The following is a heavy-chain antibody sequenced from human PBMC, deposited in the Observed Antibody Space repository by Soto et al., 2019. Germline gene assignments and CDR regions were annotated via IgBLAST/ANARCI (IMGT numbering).Heavy chain of an antibody. CDR3: ARSIAVAGNMGGAFDI. V-gene: IGHV5-51*01. Sequence: PGESLKISCKGSVYSFTSYWIGWVRQMPGKGLEWMGIIYPGDSDTRYSPSFQGQVTISADKSISTAYLQWSSLKASDTAMYYCARSIAVAGNMGGAFDIWGQGTMVTVSS. D-gene: IGHD6-19*01. J-gene: IGHJ3*02. CDR2: IYPGDSDT. CDR1: VYSFTSYW.